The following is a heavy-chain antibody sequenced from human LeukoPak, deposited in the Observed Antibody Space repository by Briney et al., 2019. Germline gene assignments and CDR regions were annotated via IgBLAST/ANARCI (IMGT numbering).Heavy chain of an antibody. CDR2: ISSNGGSR. CDR1: GFTFSSYA. CDR3: AKWGMVRGVLYFDY. D-gene: IGHD3-10*01. Sequence: PGGSLRLSCAASGFTFSSYAMHWVRQAPGKGLEYVSAISSNGGSRYYADSVKGRFTISRDNSKNTLYLQMNSLRAEDTAVYYCAKWGMVRGVLYFDYWGQGTLVTVSS. J-gene: IGHJ4*02. V-gene: IGHV3-64*02.